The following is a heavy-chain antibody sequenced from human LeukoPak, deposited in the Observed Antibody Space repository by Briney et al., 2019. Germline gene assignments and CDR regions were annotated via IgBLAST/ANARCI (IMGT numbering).Heavy chain of an antibody. Sequence: GGSLRLSCLASGFTFSSYVMHWVRQAPGKGLEDVSSISSSGGSTYYADSVKGRFTISRDNSKNTLYLQMSSLRAEDTAVYYCARDASDYYGSGSKLYWGQGTLVTVSS. CDR2: ISSSGGST. CDR3: ARDASDYYGSGSKLY. CDR1: GFTFSSYV. J-gene: IGHJ4*02. V-gene: IGHV3-64D*09. D-gene: IGHD3-10*01.